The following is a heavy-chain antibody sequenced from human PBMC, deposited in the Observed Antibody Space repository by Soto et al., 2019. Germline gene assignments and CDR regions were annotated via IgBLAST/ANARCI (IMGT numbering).Heavy chain of an antibody. CDR2: INSDGSST. CDR3: ASLVGYSSGWYKY. Sequence: GGSLRLSCAASGFSFSSYWMHWVRQAPGKGLVWVSRINSDGSSTSYADSVKGRFTISGENAKNTLYLQMNSLRAEDTAVYYCASLVGYSSGWYKYWGQGTLVTVSS. D-gene: IGHD6-19*01. V-gene: IGHV3-74*01. J-gene: IGHJ4*02. CDR1: GFSFSSYW.